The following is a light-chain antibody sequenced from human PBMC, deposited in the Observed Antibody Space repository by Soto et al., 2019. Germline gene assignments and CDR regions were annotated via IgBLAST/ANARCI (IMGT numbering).Light chain of an antibody. CDR2: GAS. CDR3: QQYNSYWT. CDR1: PSVSNS. Sequence: ESVLTQSPATLSLSPGERATLSCRASPSVSNSLAWYQHKPGQAPRLLIYGASSRDPGIPDRFSGSGSGTDFTLTISSLQPDDFATYYCQQYNSYWTFGQGTKVDIK. J-gene: IGKJ1*01. V-gene: IGKV3-11*01.